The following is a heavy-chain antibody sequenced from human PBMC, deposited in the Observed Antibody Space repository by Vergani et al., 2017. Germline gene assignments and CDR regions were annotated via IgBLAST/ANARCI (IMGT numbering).Heavy chain of an antibody. CDR2: IIPIFGTA. CDR1: GGTFSSYA. J-gene: IGHJ4*02. D-gene: IGHD6-19*01. V-gene: IGHV1-69*18. Sequence: QVQLVQSGAEVKKPGSSVKVSCKASGGTFSSYAISWVRQAPGQGLEWMGRIIPIFGTANYAQKFQGRVTITADESTSTAYMELSSLRAEYTAVYYCARALAGVTVADGNFDYWGQGTLVTVSS. CDR3: ARALAGVTVADGNFDY.